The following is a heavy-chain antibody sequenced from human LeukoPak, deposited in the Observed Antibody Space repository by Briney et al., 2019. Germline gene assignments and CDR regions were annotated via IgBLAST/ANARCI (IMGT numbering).Heavy chain of an antibody. V-gene: IGHV3-64D*08. D-gene: IGHD1-26*01. Sequence: GGSLRLSCSASGFPFSTKSMHWVRQAPGRGLEFVSAITSNGGSTYCADSVKGRFTISRDNSKNTLYLQMSSLRAEDTAVYYCVTVGMTSIWSYLRFDPRGQGTLVSVSS. J-gene: IGHJ5*02. CDR3: VTVGMTSIWSYLRFDP. CDR1: GFPFSTKS. CDR2: ITSNGGST.